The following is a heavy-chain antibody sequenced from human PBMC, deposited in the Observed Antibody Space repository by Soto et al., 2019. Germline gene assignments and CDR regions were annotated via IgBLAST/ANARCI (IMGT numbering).Heavy chain of an antibody. Sequence: SETLSLTCSVSGGSISSSSYFWGWIRQPPGKGLEWIGSIYYSGSTYYNPSLKSRVTISVDTSKNQFSLKLSSVTAADTAVYYCARQSKGYSGYESYYYGMDVGGQGTTVTVS. V-gene: IGHV4-39*01. CDR3: ARQSKGYSGYESYYYGMDV. CDR1: GGSISSSSYF. J-gene: IGHJ6*02. D-gene: IGHD5-12*01. CDR2: IYYSGST.